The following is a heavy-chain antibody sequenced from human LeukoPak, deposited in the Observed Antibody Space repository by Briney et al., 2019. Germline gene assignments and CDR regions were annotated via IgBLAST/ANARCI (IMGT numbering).Heavy chain of an antibody. CDR1: GGSISSSSYY. Sequence: SETLSLTCTVSGGSISSSSYYWGWIRQPPGKGLEWIGSIYSSGSTYYNPSLKSRVTISVDTSKNQFSLKLSSVTAADTAVYYCARGHSIEPYYYYYYMDVWGKGTTVTVSS. CDR2: IYSSGST. CDR3: ARGHSIEPYYYYYYMDV. D-gene: IGHD4-11*01. J-gene: IGHJ6*03. V-gene: IGHV4-39*01.